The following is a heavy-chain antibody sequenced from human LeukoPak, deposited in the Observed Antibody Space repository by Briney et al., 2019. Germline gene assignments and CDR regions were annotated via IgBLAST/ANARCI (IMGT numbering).Heavy chain of an antibody. CDR3: ASGYSGYDCFDY. J-gene: IGHJ4*02. CDR1: GYTLTELS. V-gene: IGHV1-24*01. D-gene: IGHD5-12*01. CDR2: FDPEDGET. Sequence: ASVKVSCKVSGYTLTELSMHWVRQAPGKGLEWMGGFDPEDGETIYAQKFQGRVTMTEDTSTDTAYMELSRLRSDDTAVYYCASGYSGYDCFDYWGQGTLVTVSS.